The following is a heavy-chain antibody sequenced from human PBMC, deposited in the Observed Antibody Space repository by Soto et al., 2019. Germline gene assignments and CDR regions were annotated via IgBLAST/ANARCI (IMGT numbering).Heavy chain of an antibody. Sequence: SETLSLTCTVSGGSISSSTYYWGWIRQAPGTGLEWIGKIYHSGNTNYNPSLKSRVTISVDTSKNQFSLKLSSVTAADTAVYYCARAGTVFVVVPARRYMDVWGKGTTLTVSS. CDR3: ARAGTVFVVVPARRYMDV. CDR1: GGSISSSTYY. CDR2: IYHSGNT. V-gene: IGHV4-39*07. D-gene: IGHD2-2*01. J-gene: IGHJ6*03.